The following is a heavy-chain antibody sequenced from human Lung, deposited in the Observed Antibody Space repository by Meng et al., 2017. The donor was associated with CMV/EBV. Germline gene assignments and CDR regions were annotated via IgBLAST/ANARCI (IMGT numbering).Heavy chain of an antibody. CDR3: ARVGQWLPIDY. J-gene: IGHJ4*02. CDR1: GCSISSSNW. CDR2: IYHSGST. V-gene: IGHV4-4*02. Sequence: LRDSRPRLVKPSGTPPPPVVLSGCSISSSNWLSWVRQPPGKGLEWIEEIYHSGSTNYNPSLKSRVTISVDKSKNQFSLNLSSVTAADTAVYYCARVGQWLPIDYWGQGTLVTVSS. D-gene: IGHD6-19*01.